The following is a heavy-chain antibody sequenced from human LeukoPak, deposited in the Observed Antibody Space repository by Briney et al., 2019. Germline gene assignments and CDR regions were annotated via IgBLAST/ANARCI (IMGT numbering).Heavy chain of an antibody. D-gene: IGHD1-26*01. Sequence: GGSLRLSCAASGFTFGSYAMSWVRQAPGKGLEWVSSISSSSSYIYYADSVKGRFTISRDNAKNSLYLQMNSLRAEDTAVYYCARDIGIVGATIDYWGQGTLVTVSS. CDR3: ARDIGIVGATIDY. CDR1: GFTFGSYA. J-gene: IGHJ4*02. CDR2: ISSSSSYI. V-gene: IGHV3-21*01.